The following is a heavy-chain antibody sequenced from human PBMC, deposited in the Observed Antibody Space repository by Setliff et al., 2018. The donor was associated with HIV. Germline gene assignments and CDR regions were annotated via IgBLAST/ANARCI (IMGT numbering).Heavy chain of an antibody. CDR3: AHFTHFRDVYFDS. Sequence: SGPYAGEPPQPLTLTCTFSGFSLASSGVGVAWVRQPPGEGLEWLALIYWDDDVRYSPPLKNRLSISKDNSKNQVVLAMSNMDPVDTATYFCAHFTHFRDVYFDSWGPGILVTVSS. V-gene: IGHV2-5*02. J-gene: IGHJ4*01. CDR1: GFSLASSGVG. D-gene: IGHD2-21*01. CDR2: IYWDDDV.